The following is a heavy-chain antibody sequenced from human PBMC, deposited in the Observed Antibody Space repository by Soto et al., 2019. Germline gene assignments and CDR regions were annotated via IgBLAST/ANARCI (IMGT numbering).Heavy chain of an antibody. CDR1: GGTFSSYA. CDR3: ARPFVAVAGPPGMYYYYYYGMDV. Sequence: ASVKVSCKASGGTFSSYAISWVRQAPGQGLEWMGGIIPIFGTANYAQKFQGRVTITADESTSTAYMELSSLRSEDTAVYYCARPFVAVAGPPGMYYYYYYGMDVWGQGTTVTVSS. J-gene: IGHJ6*02. V-gene: IGHV1-69*13. D-gene: IGHD6-19*01. CDR2: IIPIFGTA.